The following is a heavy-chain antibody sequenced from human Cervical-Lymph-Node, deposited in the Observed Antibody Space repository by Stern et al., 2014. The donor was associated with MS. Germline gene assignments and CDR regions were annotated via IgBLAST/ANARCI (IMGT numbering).Heavy chain of an antibody. CDR2: ITSDGSST. V-gene: IGHV3-74*01. Sequence: EVRLVESGGDLVPPGGSLRLSCVAYGFNFSHYWMQWVRPAPGKGLVWVSHITSDGSSTTYADSVKGRFTVSRDNAKNTLYLQMDSLRAEDTAVYFCARDNYGTDYWGQGTLVTVSS. CDR1: GFNFSHYW. CDR3: ARDNYGTDY. D-gene: IGHD3-16*01. J-gene: IGHJ4*02.